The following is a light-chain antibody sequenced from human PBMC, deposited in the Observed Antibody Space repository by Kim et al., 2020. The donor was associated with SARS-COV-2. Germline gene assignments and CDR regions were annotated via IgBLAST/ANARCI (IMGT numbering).Light chain of an antibody. Sequence: SVGDRVTIPCRASQTISSYLNWYQQNPVKAPKLLIYTASNLQSGVPSRFSGSGSGTDFTLTISSLQPEDFATYYCQQSYITPPITFGQGTRLEIK. V-gene: IGKV1-39*01. CDR3: QQSYITPPIT. J-gene: IGKJ5*01. CDR2: TAS. CDR1: QTISSY.